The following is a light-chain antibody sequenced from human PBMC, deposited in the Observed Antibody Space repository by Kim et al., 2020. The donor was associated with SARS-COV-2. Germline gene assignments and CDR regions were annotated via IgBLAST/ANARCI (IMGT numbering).Light chain of an antibody. CDR3: QAWDINTVV. J-gene: IGLJ2*01. V-gene: IGLV3-1*01. CDR1: KLGDKY. Sequence: SVSPGQTASITCSGDKLGDKYTCWYQQKAGQSPVLVIYQVTKRPSGIPERFSGSNSGNTATLTISGTQAMDEADYFCQAWDINTVVFGGGTKLT. CDR2: QVT.